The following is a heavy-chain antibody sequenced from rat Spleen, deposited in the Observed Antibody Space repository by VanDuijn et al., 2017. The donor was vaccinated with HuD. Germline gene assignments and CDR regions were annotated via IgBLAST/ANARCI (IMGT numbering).Heavy chain of an antibody. J-gene: IGHJ3*01. Sequence: EVQLVESGGGLVQPGGSLQVSCAASGFIFNNYDMAWVRQAPTKGLEWVASISPSGVTYYRDSVKGRFTVSRENAKSTLCLLMDSLRSEDTATYYCARQDTSGYSNWFAYWGQGTLVTVSS. CDR2: ISPSGVT. D-gene: IGHD4-3*01. CDR1: GFIFNNYD. V-gene: IGHV5-25*01. CDR3: ARQDTSGYSNWFAY.